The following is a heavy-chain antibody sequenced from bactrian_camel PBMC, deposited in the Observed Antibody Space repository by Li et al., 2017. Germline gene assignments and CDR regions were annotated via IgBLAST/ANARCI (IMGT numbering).Heavy chain of an antibody. CDR1: GREFMPTC. D-gene: IGHD2*01. CDR2: IDMRDGEI. J-gene: IGHJ4*01. Sequence: VQLVESGGGSVQPGGSLTLSCRFSGREFMPTCMGWFRQPQGKGREGIAAIDMRDGEIDYADSVKGRFTISHDSGKNTMYLQMTSLKPEDTAVYYCAADQDPFGRRASDEACATLVAYKYEGQGTQVTVS. V-gene: IGHV3S54*01.